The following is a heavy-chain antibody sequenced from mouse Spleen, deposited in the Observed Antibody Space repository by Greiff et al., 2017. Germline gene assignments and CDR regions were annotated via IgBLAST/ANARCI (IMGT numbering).Heavy chain of an antibody. J-gene: IGHJ1*01. D-gene: IGHD1-1*01. Sequence: QVQLQQSGPELVKPGASVKISCKASGYAFSSSWMNWVKQRPGKGLEWIGRIYPGDGDTNYNGKFKGKATLTADKSSSTAYMQLSSLTSEDSAVYFCAWGLTTVVEGWYFDVWGAGTTVTVSS. CDR2: IYPGDGDT. V-gene: IGHV1-82*01. CDR1: GYAFSSSW. CDR3: AWGLTTVVEGWYFDV.